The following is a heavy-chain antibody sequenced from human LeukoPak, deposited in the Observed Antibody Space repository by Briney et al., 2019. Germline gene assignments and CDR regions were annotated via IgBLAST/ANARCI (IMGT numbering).Heavy chain of an antibody. CDR1: GFTFSSYW. V-gene: IGHV3-9*01. J-gene: IGHJ6*02. CDR2: ISWNSGSI. Sequence: GGSLRLSCEASGFTFSSYWMAWVRQAPGKGLEWVSGISWNSGSIGYADSVKGRFTISRDNAKNSLYLQMNSLRAEDTALYYCAKGRAAAYYYYYGMDVWGQGTTVTVSS. CDR3: AKGRAAAYYYYYGMDV. D-gene: IGHD6-13*01.